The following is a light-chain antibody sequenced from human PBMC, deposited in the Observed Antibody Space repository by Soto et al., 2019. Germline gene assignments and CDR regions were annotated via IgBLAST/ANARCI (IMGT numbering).Light chain of an antibody. CDR1: QSISGS. CDR3: QQYDIWPLWT. J-gene: IGKJ1*01. Sequence: ETVMTQSPATLSVSPGERATLSCRASQSISGSLAWYQQKPGQAPRRLIYSASTRATGIPARFSGSGSGTEFTLTISSLQSEDFAVYYCQQYDIWPLWTFGQGTKVEIK. V-gene: IGKV3-15*01. CDR2: SAS.